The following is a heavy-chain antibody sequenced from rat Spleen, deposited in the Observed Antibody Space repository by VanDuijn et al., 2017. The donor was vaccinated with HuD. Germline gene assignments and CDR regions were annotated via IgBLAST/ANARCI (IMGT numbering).Heavy chain of an antibody. V-gene: IGHV5-20*01. J-gene: IGHJ1*01. CDR2: ISYDGSST. CDR1: GFIFSTND. D-gene: IGHD4-6*01. Sequence: EVQLVESGGGLVQPGRSLKLSCAASGFIFSTNDMAWVRQAPTKGLEWVASISYDGSSTYYRDSVKGRFTISRDNAKSTLYLQMNSLRSEDTATYYCTRDLDNYGYFDFWGPGTMVTVSS. CDR3: TRDLDNYGYFDF.